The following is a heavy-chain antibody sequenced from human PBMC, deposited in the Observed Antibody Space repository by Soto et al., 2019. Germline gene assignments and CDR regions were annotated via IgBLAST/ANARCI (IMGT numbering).Heavy chain of an antibody. CDR3: ARGGGAAVVTGGWFDP. CDR2: MHPNSGNT. D-gene: IGHD2-15*01. V-gene: IGHV1-8*01. CDR1: GYTFTSYD. J-gene: IGHJ5*02. Sequence: QVQLVQSGAEVKKPGASVKVACKASGYTFTSYDINWVRQAPGQGLEWMGWMHPNSGNTGRAQKFQGRITMTRDTSISTAYMELTSLRSDDTAIYYCARGGGAAVVTGGWFDPWGQGTLVTVSS.